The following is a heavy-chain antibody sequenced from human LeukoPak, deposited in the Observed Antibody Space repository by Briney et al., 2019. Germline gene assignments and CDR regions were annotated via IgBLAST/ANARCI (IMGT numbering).Heavy chain of an antibody. CDR1: GYVFTGYY. V-gene: IGHV1-2*02. CDR3: ARDCFYDYYDSSGDCDDAFDI. Sequence: ASVKVSCKASGYVFTGYYMHWVRQAPGQGLEWMGWINPNSGGTKYAQKFQGRVTMTTDTSTSTAYMELRSLRSDDTAVYYCARDCFYDYYDSSGDCDDAFDIWGQGTMVTVSS. J-gene: IGHJ3*02. D-gene: IGHD3-22*01. CDR2: INPNSGGT.